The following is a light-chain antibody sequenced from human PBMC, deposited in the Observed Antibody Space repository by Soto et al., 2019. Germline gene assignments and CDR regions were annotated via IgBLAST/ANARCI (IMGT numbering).Light chain of an antibody. CDR1: QSVSSN. V-gene: IGKV3-15*01. Sequence: EVLMTQSPDTLSVSPGERATLSCRASQSVSSNVAWYQQKPGQAPRLLIYGASNRATGIPARFSGSGSGTDFSLTITSLQSEDFAVYYCQQYNDWPPWTFGQGTKVDIK. CDR2: GAS. J-gene: IGKJ1*01. CDR3: QQYNDWPPWT.